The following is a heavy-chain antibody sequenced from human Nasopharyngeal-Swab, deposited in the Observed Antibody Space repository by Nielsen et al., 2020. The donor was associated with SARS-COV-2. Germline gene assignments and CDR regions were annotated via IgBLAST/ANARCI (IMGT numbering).Heavy chain of an antibody. Sequence: GGSLRLSCAASGFTFSSYSMNWVRQAPGKGLEWVSSISSSSSSIYYADPVKGRFTISRDNAKNSLYLQMNSLRAEDTAVYYCARDYSYFDFWSGSNYGMDVWGQGATVTVSS. V-gene: IGHV3-21*01. D-gene: IGHD3-3*01. CDR1: GFTFSSYS. CDR3: ARDYSYFDFWSGSNYGMDV. CDR2: ISSSSSSI. J-gene: IGHJ6*02.